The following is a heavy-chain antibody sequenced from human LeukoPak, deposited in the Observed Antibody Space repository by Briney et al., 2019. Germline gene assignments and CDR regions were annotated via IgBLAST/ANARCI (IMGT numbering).Heavy chain of an antibody. D-gene: IGHD6-13*01. Sequence: GGPLRLSCAASGFPFNNYAMIWVRQAPGKGLEGVSSISDSGGSTFYTATVKARFTIARDNSKNTLYLAMNRMRGDDTAIYYCAKNRGNSWYGLNDYWGPGTLVTVSS. J-gene: IGHJ4*02. CDR2: ISDSGGST. CDR1: GFPFNNYA. V-gene: IGHV3-23*01. CDR3: AKNRGNSWYGLNDY.